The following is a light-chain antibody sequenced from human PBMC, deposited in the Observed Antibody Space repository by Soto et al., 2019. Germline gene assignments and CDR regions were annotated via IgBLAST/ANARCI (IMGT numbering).Light chain of an antibody. V-gene: IGLV2-14*01. J-gene: IGLJ1*01. CDR3: RSYSRSRFYV. Sequence: QCALTPPASMSGSPGHSITISCPGTSSDVGGYIYVSWYQQHSGKAPKLMMYEVSNRPSGVSTRFSGSKSGNTGSLTISARQAEDEADYYCRSYSRSRFYVFGTGTKVT. CDR2: EVS. CDR1: SSDVGGYIY.